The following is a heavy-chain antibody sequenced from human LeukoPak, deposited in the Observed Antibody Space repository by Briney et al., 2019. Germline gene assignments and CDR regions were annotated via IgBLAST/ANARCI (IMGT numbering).Heavy chain of an antibody. CDR2: IKQDGSEK. D-gene: IGHD2-2*01. V-gene: IGHV3-7*03. CDR1: GFTFSNYW. J-gene: IGHJ5*02. CDR3: ARGVVIALVPAAVEDWFDP. Sequence: GGSLRLSCAASGFTFSNYWMSWIRQAPGKGLEWVANIKQDGSEKNYVDSVKGRFTISRDNAKNSLYLQMNSLRADDTAVYYCARGVVIALVPAAVEDWFDPWSQGTLVTVSS.